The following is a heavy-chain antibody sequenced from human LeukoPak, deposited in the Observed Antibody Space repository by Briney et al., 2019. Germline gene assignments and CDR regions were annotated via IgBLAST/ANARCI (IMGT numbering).Heavy chain of an antibody. CDR2: IKSKPSGGTR. CDR3: TSGGFQFEY. V-gene: IGHV3-49*03. Sequence: GGSLRLSCTASGFTFGDYTMSWFRQAPGKGLEWVGFIKSKPSGGTREYAASVRDRFTISRDDSKSIAYLQMNSLKNEDTAVYYCTSGGFQFEYWGQGSLVTVSS. J-gene: IGHJ4*02. D-gene: IGHD3-10*01. CDR1: GFTFGDYT.